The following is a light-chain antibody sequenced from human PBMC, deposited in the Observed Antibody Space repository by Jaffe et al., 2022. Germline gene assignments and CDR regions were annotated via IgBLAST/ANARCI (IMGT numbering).Light chain of an antibody. V-gene: IGKV3-20*01. J-gene: IGKJ3*01. CDR3: QHFDRSIFT. CDR1: HSINSKY. Sequence: ESVLTQSPGTLSLSPGQRATLSCRASHSINSKYLAWYQQKPGLAPRLLIYAASSRATGIPDRFSGSGSGTDFTLTISRLEPEDFAVYYCQHFDRSIFTFGPGTRVDIK. CDR2: AAS.